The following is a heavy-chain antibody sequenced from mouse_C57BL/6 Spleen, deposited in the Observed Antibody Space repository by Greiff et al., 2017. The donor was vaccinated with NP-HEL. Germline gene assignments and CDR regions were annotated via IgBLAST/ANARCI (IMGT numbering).Heavy chain of an antibody. Sequence: QVQLQQPGAELVRPGSSVKLSCKASGYTFTSYWMHWVKQRPIQGLEWIGNIDPSDSETHYNQKFKDKATLTVDKSSSTAYMQLSSLTSEDSAAYYCARAYYGSSVYYFDYWGQGTTLTVSS. CDR3: ARAYYGSSVYYFDY. D-gene: IGHD1-1*01. CDR1: GYTFTSYW. V-gene: IGHV1-52*01. J-gene: IGHJ2*01. CDR2: IDPSDSET.